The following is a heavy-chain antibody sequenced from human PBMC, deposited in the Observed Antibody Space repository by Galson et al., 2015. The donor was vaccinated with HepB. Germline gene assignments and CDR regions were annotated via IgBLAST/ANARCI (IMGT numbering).Heavy chain of an antibody. V-gene: IGHV5-10-1*01. Sequence: QSGAEVKKPGESLRISCKGSGYSFTSYRISWVRQMPGKGLEWMGRIDPSDSYTNYSPSFQGHVTISADKSISTAYLQWSSLKASDTAMYYCARLHPYCTNGVCYGGPGYWGQGTLVTVSS. CDR2: IDPSDSYT. J-gene: IGHJ4*02. D-gene: IGHD2-8*01. CDR3: ARLHPYCTNGVCYGGPGY. CDR1: GYSFTSYR.